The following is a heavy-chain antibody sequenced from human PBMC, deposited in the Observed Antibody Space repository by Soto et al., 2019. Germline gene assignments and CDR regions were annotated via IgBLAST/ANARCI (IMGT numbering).Heavy chain of an antibody. V-gene: IGHV1-8*01. CDR1: GYTFTSYD. J-gene: IGHJ4*02. CDR3: ARVGGDLRMVGYFDY. D-gene: IGHD4-17*01. CDR2: MNPNSGNT. Sequence: ASVKVSCKASGYTFTSYDINWVRQATGQGLEWMGWMNPNSGNTDYAQKFQGRVTITRDTSISTAYMELSSLRSEDTAVYYCARVGGDLRMVGYFDYWGQGTLVTVSS.